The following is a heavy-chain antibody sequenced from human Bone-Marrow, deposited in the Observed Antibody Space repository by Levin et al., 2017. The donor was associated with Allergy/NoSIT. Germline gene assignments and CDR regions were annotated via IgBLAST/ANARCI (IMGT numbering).Heavy chain of an antibody. V-gene: IGHV3-15*07. CDR3: TTRLIEAAGIGDAFDV. Sequence: PGGSLRLSCAASGFTFSNAWMNWVRQAPGKGLQWVARIKSQADGGTIHYAAPVKGRFTVSRDDSKDTVSLQIDSLKTEDTGVYYCTTRLIEAAGIGDAFDVWGQGTRVNVSS. CDR2: IKSQADGGTI. CDR1: GFTFSNAW. D-gene: IGHD6-13*01. J-gene: IGHJ3*01.